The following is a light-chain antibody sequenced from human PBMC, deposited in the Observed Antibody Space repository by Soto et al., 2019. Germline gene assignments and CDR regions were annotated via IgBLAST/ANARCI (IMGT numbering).Light chain of an antibody. CDR2: DVS. V-gene: IGLV2-14*01. J-gene: IGLJ2*01. Sequence: QSVLTQPASVSGSPGQSITISCTGTITDVGSSNYVSWYKQHPGKAPKLMIYDVSNRPSGVSNRFSGSKSGNTASLTISGLQSGDEADYYCSSYTTPSTWVFGGGTKLTVL. CDR3: SSYTTPSTWV. CDR1: ITDVGSSNY.